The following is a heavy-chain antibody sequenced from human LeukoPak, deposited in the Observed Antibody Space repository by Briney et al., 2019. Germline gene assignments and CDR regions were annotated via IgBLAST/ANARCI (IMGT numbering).Heavy chain of an antibody. V-gene: IGHV3-23*01. CDR2: ISGSGGST. CDR3: AKTKGYQLNWFDP. J-gene: IGHJ5*02. Sequence: GGSLRLSCAASGFTFSSYAMSWVRQAPGRGREWVSAISGSGGSTYYADSVKGRFTISRDNSKNTLYLQMNSLRAEDTAVYYCAKTKGYQLNWFDPWGQGTLVTVSS. CDR1: GFTFSSYA. D-gene: IGHD2-2*01.